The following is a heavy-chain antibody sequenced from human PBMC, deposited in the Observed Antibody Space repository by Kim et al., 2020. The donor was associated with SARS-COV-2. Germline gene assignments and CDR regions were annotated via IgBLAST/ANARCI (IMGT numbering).Heavy chain of an antibody. D-gene: IGHD2-8*01. CDR3: AKDRSLYCTNGVCYSYYGIAV. V-gene: IGHV3-23*01. CDR2: ISGSGGST. CDR1: GFTFSSYA. Sequence: GGSLRLSCAASGFTFSSYAMSWVRQAPGKGLEWVSAISGSGGSTYYADSVKGRFTISRDNSKKTLYLQRNSLRAEDTAVYYCAKDRSLYCTNGVCYSYYGIAVWGRGTTVTVSS. J-gene: IGHJ6*02.